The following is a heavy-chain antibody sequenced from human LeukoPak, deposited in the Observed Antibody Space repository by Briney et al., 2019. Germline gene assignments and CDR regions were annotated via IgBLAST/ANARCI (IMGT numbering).Heavy chain of an antibody. CDR3: ARQSHIAAAFR. CDR1: GDSISSRTYY. V-gene: IGHV4-39*01. D-gene: IGHD6-13*01. Sequence: KPPETLSLTSTVSGDSISSRTYYWGWIRHPPGKGLEWIGSVSYSGSTYYNPSLKSRVTISVDTSKNQFSLKLNSVTAADTAVYYCARQSHIAAAFRWGHGTLVTVSS. CDR2: VSYSGST. J-gene: IGHJ1*01.